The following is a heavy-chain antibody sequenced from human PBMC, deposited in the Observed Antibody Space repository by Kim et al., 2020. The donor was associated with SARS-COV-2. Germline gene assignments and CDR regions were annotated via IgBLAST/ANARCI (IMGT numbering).Heavy chain of an antibody. Sequence: GGSLRLSCAASGFTFRIYTMSWVRQAPGKGLEWVAVVGHSGASTFYADSVRGRFTISRDDSDQILYLQMNSLRVDDTAVYYCAKIGSLRKFEWELLDYWGQGTLVIVSS. CDR2: VGHSGAST. D-gene: IGHD1-26*01. V-gene: IGHV3-23*01. J-gene: IGHJ4*02. CDR3: AKIGSLRKFEWELLDY. CDR1: GFTFRIYT.